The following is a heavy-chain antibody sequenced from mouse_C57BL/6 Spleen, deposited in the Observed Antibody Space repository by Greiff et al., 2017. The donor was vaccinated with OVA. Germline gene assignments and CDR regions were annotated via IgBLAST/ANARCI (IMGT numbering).Heavy chain of an antibody. D-gene: IGHD2-1*01. Sequence: EVQLQQSGAELVKPGASVKLSCTASGFNIKDYYMHWVKQRPEQGLEWIGRIDPEDGETNYAPKFQGKATITADTSSNTAYLQLSSLTSEDTAVYYCTKDDGTLYAMDYWGQGTSVTVSS. V-gene: IGHV14-2*01. CDR2: IDPEDGET. CDR3: TKDDGTLYAMDY. CDR1: GFNIKDYY. J-gene: IGHJ4*01.